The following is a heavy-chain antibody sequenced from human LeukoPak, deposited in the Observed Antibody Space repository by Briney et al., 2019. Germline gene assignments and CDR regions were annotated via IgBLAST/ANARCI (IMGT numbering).Heavy chain of an antibody. CDR1: GGSISSGGYS. J-gene: IGHJ2*01. CDR2: IYHSGST. CDR3: ARSPITMISPKYWYFDL. D-gene: IGHD3-22*01. Sequence: SQTLSLTCAVSGGSISSGGYSWSWIRQPPGKGLEWIGYIYHSGSTYYNPSLKSRVTISVDRSKNQFSLKLSSVTAADTAVYYCARSPITMISPKYWYFDLWGRGTLVTVSS. V-gene: IGHV4-30-2*01.